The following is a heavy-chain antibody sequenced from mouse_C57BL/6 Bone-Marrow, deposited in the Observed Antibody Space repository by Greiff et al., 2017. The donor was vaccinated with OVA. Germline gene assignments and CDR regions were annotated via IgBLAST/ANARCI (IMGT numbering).Heavy chain of an antibody. V-gene: IGHV1-52*01. D-gene: IGHD2-3*01. CDR3: ARLIYDGYPAWFAY. J-gene: IGHJ3*01. CDR2: IDPSDSET. CDR1: GYTFTSYW. Sequence: VQLQQPGAELVKPGASVKLSCKASGYTFTSYWMHWVKQRPGQGLEWIGNIDPSDSETHYNQKFKDKATLTVDKSSSTAYMQLSSLTSEDSAVYYCARLIYDGYPAWFAYWGQGTLVTVSA.